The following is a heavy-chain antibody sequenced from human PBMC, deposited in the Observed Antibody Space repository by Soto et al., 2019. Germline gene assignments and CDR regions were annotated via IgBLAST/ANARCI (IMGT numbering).Heavy chain of an antibody. V-gene: IGHV4-59*01. CDR3: ARVDNILTGYSNWFDP. CDR1: GGSMSSYY. D-gene: IGHD3-9*01. CDR2: IYYSGST. J-gene: IGHJ5*02. Sequence: QVQLQESGPGLVKPSETLSLTCTVSGGSMSSYYWSWIRQPPGKGLVWIGYIYYSGSTNYNPSLKSRVTISVEPSKNQFSLRLSSVTAADTAVYYCARVDNILTGYSNWFDPWGQGTLVTVSS.